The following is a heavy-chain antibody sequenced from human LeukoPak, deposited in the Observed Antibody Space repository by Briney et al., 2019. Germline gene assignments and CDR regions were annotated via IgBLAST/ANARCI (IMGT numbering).Heavy chain of an antibody. D-gene: IGHD4-17*01. V-gene: IGHV3-21*01. J-gene: IGHJ3*02. Sequence: GGSLRLSCAASGFTFSSYNMNWVRQAPGKGLEWVSSISSSSSYIYYADSVKGRFTISRDNAKNSLYLQMNSLRAEDTAVYYCARAPYGDSNDAFDIWGQGTIVTGSS. CDR2: ISSSSSYI. CDR1: GFTFSSYN. CDR3: ARAPYGDSNDAFDI.